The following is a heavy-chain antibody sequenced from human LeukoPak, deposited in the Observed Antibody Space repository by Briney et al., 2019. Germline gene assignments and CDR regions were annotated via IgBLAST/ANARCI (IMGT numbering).Heavy chain of an antibody. CDR3: ARAMRSGYDY. J-gene: IGHJ4*02. V-gene: IGHV3-48*02. CDR1: GFTFSTYG. CDR2: ISSRSDSV. D-gene: IGHD5-12*01. Sequence: GGSLRLSCAASGFTFSTYGMNWVRQAPGKRLEWVSYISSRSDSVYYADCVRGRFTISRDNAENSLYLQMNSLRDEDTAVYYCARAMRSGYDYWGQGTLVTVSS.